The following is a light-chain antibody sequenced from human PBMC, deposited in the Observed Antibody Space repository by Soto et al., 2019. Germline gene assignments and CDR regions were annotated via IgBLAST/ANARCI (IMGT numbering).Light chain of an antibody. CDR1: QSVSSSY. CDR2: GAS. J-gene: IGKJ5*01. CDR3: QQYGSSLAIT. Sequence: EIVLTQSPGTLSLSPGERATLSCRASQSVSSSYLAWYQQKPGQAPRLFIYGASSRATGIPDRFSGSGSGTDFTLTISRLEPEDFAVYYCQQYGSSLAITFGQGTRWRL. V-gene: IGKV3-20*01.